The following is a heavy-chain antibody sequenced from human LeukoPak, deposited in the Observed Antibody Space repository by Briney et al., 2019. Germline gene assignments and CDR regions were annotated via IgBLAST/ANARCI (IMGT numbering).Heavy chain of an antibody. D-gene: IGHD6-13*01. Sequence: PGGSLRLSCAASGFTFSSYAMSWVRQAPGKGLEWVSAISGSGGSTYYADSVKGRFTISRDNSKNTLYLQMNSLRAEDTAVYYCAKEKMVGYSSSWSPFDYWGQGTLVTVSS. CDR2: ISGSGGST. CDR1: GFTFSSYA. CDR3: AKEKMVGYSSSWSPFDY. J-gene: IGHJ4*02. V-gene: IGHV3-23*01.